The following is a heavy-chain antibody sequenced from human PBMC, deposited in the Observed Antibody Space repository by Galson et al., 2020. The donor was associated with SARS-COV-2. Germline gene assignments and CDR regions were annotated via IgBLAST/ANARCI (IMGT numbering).Heavy chain of an antibody. CDR3: ARSTEYYESSGYYPPYWFDP. Sequence: ALETLSLTFTVSGDSIRSTSDYWGWIRQPPGKGLEWIGNIYYSGSASYNPSLRSRVTISVDTSNNHFSLILTSWTAADTAVYYCARSTEYYESSGYYPPYWFDPWGPGTLVTVSS. D-gene: IGHD3-22*01. CDR2: IYYSGSA. V-gene: IGHV4-39*02. CDR1: GDSIRSTSDY. J-gene: IGHJ5*02.